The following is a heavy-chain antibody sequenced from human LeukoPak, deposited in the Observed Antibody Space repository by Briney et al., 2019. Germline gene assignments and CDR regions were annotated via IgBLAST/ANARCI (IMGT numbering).Heavy chain of an antibody. V-gene: IGHV3-66*01. J-gene: IGHJ3*02. CDR3: ARDRSGSYWAAFDI. CDR2: IYSGGST. D-gene: IGHD1-26*01. CDR1: GFTFSSYA. Sequence: GGSLRLSCAASGFTFSSYAMSWVRQAPGKGLEWVSVIYSGGSTYYADSVKGRFTISRDNSKNTLYLQMYSLRAEDTAVYYCARDRSGSYWAAFDIWGQGTMVTVSS.